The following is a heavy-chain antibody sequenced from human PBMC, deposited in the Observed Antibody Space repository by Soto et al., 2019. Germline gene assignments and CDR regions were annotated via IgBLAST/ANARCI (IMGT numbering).Heavy chain of an antibody. CDR3: VRGTSNWFGIDY. CDR2: INTDGSAT. CDR1: GFTFSRYW. Sequence: EVQLVESGGGLVQPGGSLRLSCEVSGFTFSRYWMHWVRQAPGKGLLWVSRINTDGSATNYADSVEGRFTISRDNAKNTLYLQMHSLRGEDTAEYYCVRGTSNWFGIDYWGQGTLVTVSS. D-gene: IGHD3-10*01. J-gene: IGHJ4*02. V-gene: IGHV3-74*01.